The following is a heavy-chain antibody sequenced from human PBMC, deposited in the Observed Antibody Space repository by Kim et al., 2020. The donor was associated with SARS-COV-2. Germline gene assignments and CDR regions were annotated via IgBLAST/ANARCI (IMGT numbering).Heavy chain of an antibody. J-gene: IGHJ4*02. CDR2: IKSNTAGGTT. CDR3: TTADRSILDY. CDR1: GFTLSNGW. D-gene: IGHD2-15*01. V-gene: IGHV3-15*01. Sequence: GGSLRLSCAATGFTLSNGWMSWVRQAPGRGLEWVGRIKSNTAGGTTDFAAPVKGRFTISRDDSKNTLYLLMNSLKTEDTAVYYCTTADRSILDYWGQGTL.